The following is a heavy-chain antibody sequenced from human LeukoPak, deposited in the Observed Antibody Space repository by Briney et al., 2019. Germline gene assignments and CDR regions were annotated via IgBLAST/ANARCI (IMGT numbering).Heavy chain of an antibody. CDR3: ARGLIASVGTLDY. J-gene: IGHJ4*02. Sequence: EASVKVSCKASRYTFTSYYMHWVRQAPGQGLEWMGWINPNSGGTNYAQKFQGRVTMTRDTSISTAYMELSSLRSDDTAVYYCARGLIASVGTLDYWGQGTLVTVSS. CDR2: INPNSGGT. V-gene: IGHV1-2*02. D-gene: IGHD6-13*01. CDR1: RYTFTSYY.